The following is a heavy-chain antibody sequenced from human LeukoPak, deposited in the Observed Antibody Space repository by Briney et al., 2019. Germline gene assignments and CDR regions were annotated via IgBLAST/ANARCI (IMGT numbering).Heavy chain of an antibody. Sequence: GRSLRLSCAASGFTFDDYAMHWVRQAPGKGLEWVSSISRNSNSIDYADSVKGRFTISRDNAKNSLYLQLNSLRAEDMALYYCARGRYYHDTSGYYSLDYWGQGTLVTVSS. CDR2: ISRNSNSI. CDR3: ARGRYYHDTSGYYSLDY. J-gene: IGHJ4*02. V-gene: IGHV3-9*03. D-gene: IGHD3-22*01. CDR1: GFTFDDYA.